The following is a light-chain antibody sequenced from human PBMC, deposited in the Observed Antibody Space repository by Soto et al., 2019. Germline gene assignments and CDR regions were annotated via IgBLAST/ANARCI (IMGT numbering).Light chain of an antibody. V-gene: IGKV1-39*01. CDR1: QSISSY. CDR2: AAS. Sequence: DIPMTQSPSSLSASVGARVTITCRASQSISSYLNWYQQKPGKPPNLLSYAASSLQSVVPSRFSGSGSVTDFNSPISSLQPEDFATYYSHQSYSTPQTFGQGTKVEIK. J-gene: IGKJ1*01. CDR3: HQSYSTPQT.